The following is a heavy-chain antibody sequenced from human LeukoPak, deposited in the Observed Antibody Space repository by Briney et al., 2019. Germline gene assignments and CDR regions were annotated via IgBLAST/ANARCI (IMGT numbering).Heavy chain of an antibody. CDR2: IKSDESDT. V-gene: IGHV3-74*01. Sequence: AGGSLRLSCAASGFTFSSYWMHWVRQSPGKGLVWVSRIKSDESDTTFADFVKGRFTISRDNAKNTLYLQMNSLRAEDTAVYYCAREALGGGSSWYRSFDIWGQGTMVTVSS. CDR3: AREALGGGSSWYRSFDI. J-gene: IGHJ3*02. D-gene: IGHD6-13*01. CDR1: GFTFSSYW.